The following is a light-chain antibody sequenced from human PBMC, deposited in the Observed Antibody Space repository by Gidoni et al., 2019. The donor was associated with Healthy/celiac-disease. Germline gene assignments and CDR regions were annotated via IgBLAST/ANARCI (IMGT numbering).Light chain of an antibody. CDR2: GAS. CDR3: QQYNNWQTWT. CDR1: KSVSSN. J-gene: IGKJ1*01. Sequence: EIVMTPSPATLSVSPGERATLSSRTGKSVSSNLAWYQQQTGQDPRLLIYGASTRATGIPATCSDSGSGTEFTLTISSLQSEDFAVYYCQQYNNWQTWTFGQGTKVEIK. V-gene: IGKV3-15*01.